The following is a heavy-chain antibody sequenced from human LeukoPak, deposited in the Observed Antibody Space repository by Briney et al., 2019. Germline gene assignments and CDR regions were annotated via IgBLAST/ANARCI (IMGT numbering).Heavy chain of an antibody. CDR2: ISSSSSYI. CDR3: AGLDFGQDY. J-gene: IGHJ4*02. Sequence: PGGSLRLSCAASGFTFSSYGMSWVRQAPGKGLEWVSSISSSSSYIYYADSVKGRFTISRDNAKNTLYLQMNSLTADDTAVYYCAGLDFGQDYWGQGTLVTVSS. V-gene: IGHV3-21*01. CDR1: GFTFSSYG. D-gene: IGHD3/OR15-3a*01.